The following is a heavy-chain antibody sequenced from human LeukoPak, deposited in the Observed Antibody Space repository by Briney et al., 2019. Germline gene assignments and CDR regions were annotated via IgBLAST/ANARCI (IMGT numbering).Heavy chain of an antibody. CDR3: ARGYQLLSGWFDP. CDR1: GGTFSSYA. Sequence: SVKVSCKASGGTFSSYAISWVRQAPGQGPEWMGGIIPIFGTANYAQKFQGRVTITTDESTSTAYMELSSLRSEDTAVYYCARGYQLLSGWFDPWGQGTLVTVSS. D-gene: IGHD2-2*01. V-gene: IGHV1-69*05. CDR2: IIPIFGTA. J-gene: IGHJ5*02.